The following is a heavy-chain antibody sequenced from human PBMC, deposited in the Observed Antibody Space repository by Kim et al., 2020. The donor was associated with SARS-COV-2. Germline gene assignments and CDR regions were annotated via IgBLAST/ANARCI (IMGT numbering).Heavy chain of an antibody. CDR2: IRSKANSYAT. CDR1: GFTFSGSA. Sequence: GGSLRLSCAASGFTFSGSAMHWVRQASGKGLEWVGRIRSKANSYATAYAASVKGRFTISRDDSKNTAYLQMNSLKTEDTAVYYCTSYSASPGRQGVYWGQGTLVTVSS. V-gene: IGHV3-73*01. CDR3: TSYSASPGRQGVY. J-gene: IGHJ4*02. D-gene: IGHD2-15*01.